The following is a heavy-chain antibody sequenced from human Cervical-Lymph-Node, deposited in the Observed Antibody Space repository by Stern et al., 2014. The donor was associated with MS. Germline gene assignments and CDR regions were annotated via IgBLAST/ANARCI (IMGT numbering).Heavy chain of an antibody. D-gene: IGHD3-9*01. CDR3: ARVADFDWSYDS. J-gene: IGHJ4*02. V-gene: IGHV4-31*03. CDR2: IHHSGTT. CDR1: GGSISNGLYY. Sequence: QVQLQESGPGLVRPSQTLSLTCSVSGGSISNGLYYWSWIRQHPGKGLEWLGYIHHSGTTRYNPSLNSRVSISVDTSKNQFPLKVTSVTAAETALYYCARVADFDWSYDSWGQGILVTVSS.